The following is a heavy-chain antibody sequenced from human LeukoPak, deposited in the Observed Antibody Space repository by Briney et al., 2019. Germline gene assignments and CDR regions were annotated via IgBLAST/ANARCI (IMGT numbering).Heavy chain of an antibody. D-gene: IGHD1-26*01. CDR2: IKSKTDGGTT. Sequence: GGSLRLSCAASGFTFGNAWMSWVRQAPGKGLEWVGRIKSKTDGGTTDYAAPVKGRFTISRDDSKNTLYLQMNSLKTEDTAVYYCTTDREWELPFDHWGQGTLVTVSS. V-gene: IGHV3-15*01. CDR3: TTDREWELPFDH. J-gene: IGHJ4*02. CDR1: GFTFGNAW.